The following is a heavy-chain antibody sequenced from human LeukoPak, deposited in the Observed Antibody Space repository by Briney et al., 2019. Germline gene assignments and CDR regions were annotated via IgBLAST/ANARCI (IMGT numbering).Heavy chain of an antibody. V-gene: IGHV4-39*01. CDR3: ASPTGYSAYEPFDY. J-gene: IGHJ4*02. D-gene: IGHD5-12*01. Sequence: SETLSLTCTVSGGSISSGDYYWGWIRQPPGKGLEWIGNIYYSGSTYYNPSLKSRVTISVDTSKNQFSLKLSSVTAADTAVYYCASPTGYSAYEPFDYWGQGTLVTVSS. CDR2: IYYSGST. CDR1: GGSISSGDYY.